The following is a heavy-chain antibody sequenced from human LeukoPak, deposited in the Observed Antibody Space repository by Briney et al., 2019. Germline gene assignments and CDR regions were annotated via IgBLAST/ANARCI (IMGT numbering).Heavy chain of an antibody. CDR1: GGSLSSGGYY. J-gene: IGHJ6*02. Sequence: PSQTLSLTCIVSGGSLSSGGYYWSWLRQHPGKGLGWIGYVYYSGSTYYNPSLKSRVTISVDTSKNQFSLKLSSVTAADTAEYYCARDTGRGRRRGSYYYYGMDVWGQGTTVTVSS. CDR2: VYYSGST. V-gene: IGHV4-31*03. CDR3: ARDTGRGRRRGSYYYYGMDV. D-gene: IGHD3-16*01.